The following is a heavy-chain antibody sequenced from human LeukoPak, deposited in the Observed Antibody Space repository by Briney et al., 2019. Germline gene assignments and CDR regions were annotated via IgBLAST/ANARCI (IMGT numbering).Heavy chain of an antibody. CDR2: ISGTGGAT. D-gene: IGHD2-21*01. Sequence: PGGSLRLSCVASGFSFGNYAMSWVRQAPGKGLQWVSQISGTGGATWYAGFARDRFTISRDNSKKTPYLQMSGLIVEDTAMYYCVKDPRDTYGTNWFVSWGQGTLLIVSS. J-gene: IGHJ5*01. V-gene: IGHV3-23*01. CDR1: GFSFGNYA. CDR3: VKDPRDTYGTNWFVS.